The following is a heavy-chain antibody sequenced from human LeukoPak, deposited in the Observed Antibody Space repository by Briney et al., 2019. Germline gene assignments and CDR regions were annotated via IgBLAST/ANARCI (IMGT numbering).Heavy chain of an antibody. CDR2: IKSKTDGGTT. J-gene: IGHJ4*02. Sequence: GGSLRLSCAASGFTLSNAWMSWVRQAPGKGLEWVGRIKSKTDGGTTDYAEPVKGRFTISRDDSKKTLYLQMNSLKTEDTALYYCAAVSVDYGDSSFDFWGQGTLVTVSS. CDR3: AAVSVDYGDSSFDF. D-gene: IGHD4-17*01. CDR1: GFTLSNAW. V-gene: IGHV3-15*01.